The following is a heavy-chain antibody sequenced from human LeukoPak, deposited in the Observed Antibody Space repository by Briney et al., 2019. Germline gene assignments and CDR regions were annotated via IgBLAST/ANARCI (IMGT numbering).Heavy chain of an antibody. D-gene: IGHD3-10*01. J-gene: IGHJ4*02. CDR2: IGGGGSS. CDR3: VKGVTMVRGSREFDY. Sequence: GGSLRLSCAASGFTFSSYAMSWVRQAPGKGLEWVSSIGGGGSSYYAGSVKGRFTISRDNSKNTVYLQMNNLRAEDTAIFYCVKGVTMVRGSREFDYWGQGTLVTVSS. V-gene: IGHV3-23*01. CDR1: GFTFSSYA.